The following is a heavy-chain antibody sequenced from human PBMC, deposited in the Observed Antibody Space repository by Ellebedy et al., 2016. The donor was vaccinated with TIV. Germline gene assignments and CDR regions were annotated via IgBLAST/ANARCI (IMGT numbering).Heavy chain of an antibody. J-gene: IGHJ3*02. CDR1: GFIFSGYW. Sequence: PGGSLRLSCAASGFIFSGYWMHWVRQAPGKVLVWVSRINSDGSDTAYADSVRGRFTISRDNAKNTLYLQMNSLRAEDTAVYYCAAVQYWEAVFDMWGQGTMVTVSS. D-gene: IGHD2-8*02. CDR2: INSDGSDT. V-gene: IGHV3-74*01. CDR3: AAVQYWEAVFDM.